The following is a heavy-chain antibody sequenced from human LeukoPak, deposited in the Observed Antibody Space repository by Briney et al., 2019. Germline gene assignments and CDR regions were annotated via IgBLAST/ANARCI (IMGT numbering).Heavy chain of an antibody. Sequence: GGSLRLSCAASGFTFSSYEMNWVRQAPGKGLEWVSYISSSGSTTYYADSVKGRFTISIDNAKNSLYLQMNSLRAEDTAVYYCARGIITIFGVIDYWGQGTLVTVSS. CDR3: ARGIITIFGVIDY. CDR1: GFTFSSYE. CDR2: ISSSGSTT. J-gene: IGHJ4*02. D-gene: IGHD3-3*01. V-gene: IGHV3-48*03.